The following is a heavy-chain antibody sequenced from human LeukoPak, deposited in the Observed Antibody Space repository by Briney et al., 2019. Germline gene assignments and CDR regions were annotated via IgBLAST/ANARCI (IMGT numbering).Heavy chain of an antibody. CDR3: AKDLTGIPTIDY. J-gene: IGHJ4*02. Sequence: GGSLRLSCAASGFTFSTHGMHWVRQAPGKGLEWVAVISYDGSDKYYADSVKGRFAISRDNSKNTLYLQMNSLRAEDTAVYYCAKDLTGIPTIDYWGQGTLVTVSS. D-gene: IGHD7-27*01. CDR2: ISYDGSDK. CDR1: GFTFSTHG. V-gene: IGHV3-30*18.